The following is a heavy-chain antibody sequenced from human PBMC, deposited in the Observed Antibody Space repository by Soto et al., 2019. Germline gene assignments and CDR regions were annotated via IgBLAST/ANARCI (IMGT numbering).Heavy chain of an antibody. D-gene: IGHD2-15*01. CDR3: AVSSAWSFDY. J-gene: IGHJ4*02. Sequence: GSLRLSCAASGFTFSSFSINWVRQAPGKGLEWVSYISSSSSTIYYADSVKGRFTVSRDNAKNSLYLQMNSLRDDDTAVYYCAVSSAWSFDYWGQGTLVTVSS. CDR2: ISSSSSTI. V-gene: IGHV3-48*02. CDR1: GFTFSSFS.